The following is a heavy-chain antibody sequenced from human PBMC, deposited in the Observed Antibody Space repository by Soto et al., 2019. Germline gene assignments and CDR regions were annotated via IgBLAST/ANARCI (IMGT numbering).Heavy chain of an antibody. Sequence: PGGSLRLSCAASGFTFSSYSMNWVRQAPGKGLEWVSSISSSSSYIYYADSVKGRFTISRDNAKNSLYLQMNSLRAEDTAVYYCARDGLGCSSTSCSYTIYYYGMDVWGQGTTVTVSS. J-gene: IGHJ6*02. V-gene: IGHV3-21*01. CDR2: ISSSSSYI. D-gene: IGHD2-2*01. CDR3: ARDGLGCSSTSCSYTIYYYGMDV. CDR1: GFTFSSYS.